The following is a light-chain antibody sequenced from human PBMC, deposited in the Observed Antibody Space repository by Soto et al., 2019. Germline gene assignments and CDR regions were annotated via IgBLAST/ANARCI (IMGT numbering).Light chain of an antibody. V-gene: IGLV2-14*01. Sequence: QSALTQPASVSGSPGQSITISCTGTSSDVGGYNYVSWYQQHPGKAPKLMIYDVSNRPSGVSSRFSASKSANTASLTISGLQADDGADYYCSSYTSSHTVLFGGGTKLTVL. J-gene: IGLJ2*01. CDR1: SSDVGGYNY. CDR3: SSYTSSHTVL. CDR2: DVS.